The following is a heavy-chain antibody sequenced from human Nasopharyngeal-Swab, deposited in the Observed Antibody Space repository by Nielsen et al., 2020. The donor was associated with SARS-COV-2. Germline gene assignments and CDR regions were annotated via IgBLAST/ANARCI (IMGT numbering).Heavy chain of an antibody. CDR1: GGSISSGGYY. CDR3: ARDQKGFLGY. J-gene: IGHJ4*02. CDR2: IYYSGST. Sequence: LRLSCTVSGGSISSGGYYWSWIRQHPGKGLEWIGYIYYSGSTYYNPSLKSRVTISVDTSKNQFSLKLSSVTAADTAVYYCARDQKGFLGYWGQGTLVTVSS. D-gene: IGHD3-3*01. V-gene: IGHV4-31*03.